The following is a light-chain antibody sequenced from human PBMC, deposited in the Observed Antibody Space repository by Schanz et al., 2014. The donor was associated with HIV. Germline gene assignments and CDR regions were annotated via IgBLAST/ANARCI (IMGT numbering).Light chain of an antibody. CDR2: DVI. V-gene: IGLV2-14*03. J-gene: IGLJ2*01. Sequence: QSALTQPASMSGSPGQSITISCTGTSSDIGLYTYVSWYQQHPGKAPNLMIYDVINRPSGVSNRFSGSKSGNTASLTISGLQAEDEADYYCSSYTSSSTVVFGGGTKLTVL. CDR3: SSYTSSSTVV. CDR1: SSDIGLYTY.